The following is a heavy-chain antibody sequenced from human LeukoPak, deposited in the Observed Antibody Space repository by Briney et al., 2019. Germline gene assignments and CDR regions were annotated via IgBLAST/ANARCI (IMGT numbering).Heavy chain of an antibody. CDR1: GFTFSSYA. CDR3: AKEIMVVAATEDYFDY. CDR2: ISGSGGST. Sequence: GGYLRLSCAASGFTFSSYAMSWVRQAPGKGLEWVSAISGSGGSTYYADSVKGRFTISRDNSKNTLYLQMNSLRAEDTAVYYCAKEIMVVAATEDYFDYWGQGTLVTVSS. V-gene: IGHV3-23*01. D-gene: IGHD2-15*01. J-gene: IGHJ4*02.